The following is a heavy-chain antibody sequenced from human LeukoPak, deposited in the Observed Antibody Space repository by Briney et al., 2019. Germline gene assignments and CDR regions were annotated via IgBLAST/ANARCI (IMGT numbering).Heavy chain of an antibody. CDR3: ASLKNYYDSSGYLVTDAFDI. J-gene: IGHJ3*02. Sequence: GASVKVSCKASGYTFTTYNINWVRQAPGQGLEWMGWISGYNGNTNYAQKLQGGVTMTTDTSTSTAYMELRSLKSDDTAVYYCASLKNYYDSSGYLVTDAFDIWSQGTMVTVSS. CDR1: GYTFTTYN. CDR2: ISGYNGNT. V-gene: IGHV1-18*01. D-gene: IGHD3-22*01.